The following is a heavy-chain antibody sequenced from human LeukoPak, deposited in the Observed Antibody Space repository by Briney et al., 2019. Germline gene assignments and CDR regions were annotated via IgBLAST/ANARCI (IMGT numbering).Heavy chain of an antibody. D-gene: IGHD2/OR15-2a*01. CDR2: FNPKSGDT. J-gene: IGHJ6*03. V-gene: IGHV1-2*02. CDR1: GYTFTSYD. Sequence: ASVKVSCKASGYTFTSYDINWVRQVPGQGLEWMGWFNPKSGDTNYPQKFQGRVTMTGDTSTSTAYMELSSLRSDDTARYFCARDSSTWYSDYYYYMDVWGKGTTVTVSS. CDR3: ARDSSTWYSDYYYYMDV.